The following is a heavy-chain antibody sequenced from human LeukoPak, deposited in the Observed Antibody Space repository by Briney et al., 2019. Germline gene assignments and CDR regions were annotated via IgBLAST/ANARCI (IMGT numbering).Heavy chain of an antibody. CDR1: GFTFSSYG. V-gene: IGHV3-30*02. Sequence: PGGSLRLSCAASGFTFSSYGMHWVRQAPGKGLEWVAFIRYDGSNKYYADSVKGRFTISRDNSKNTLYLQMNSLRAEDTAVYYCAKDGWIYCSSTSCYGGFDYWGQGTLVIVSS. CDR2: IRYDGSNK. J-gene: IGHJ4*02. CDR3: AKDGWIYCSSTSCYGGFDY. D-gene: IGHD2-2*01.